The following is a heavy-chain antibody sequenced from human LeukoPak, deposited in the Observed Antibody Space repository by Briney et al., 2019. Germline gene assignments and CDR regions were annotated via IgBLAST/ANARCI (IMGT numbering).Heavy chain of an antibody. J-gene: IGHJ5*02. CDR1: GGSISSYY. V-gene: IGHV4-59*01. CDR3: ARERRIAAAGTRWFDP. Sequence: PSETLSLTCTVSGGSISSYYWSWIRQPPGKGLEWIGYIYYSGSTNYNPSLKSRVTISVDTSKNQLSLKLSSVTAADTAVYYCARERRIAAAGTRWFDPWGQGTLVTVSS. D-gene: IGHD6-13*01. CDR2: IYYSGST.